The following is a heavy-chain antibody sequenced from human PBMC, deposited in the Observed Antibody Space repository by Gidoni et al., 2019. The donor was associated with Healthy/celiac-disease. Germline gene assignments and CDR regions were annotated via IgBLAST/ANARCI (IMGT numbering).Heavy chain of an antibody. CDR2: IWYDGSNK. V-gene: IGHV3-33*01. D-gene: IGHD3-22*01. Sequence: QVQLVEAGGGVVQPGRSRRLSCATSGFTFSSYGMHWVRQAPGKGLEWVAVIWYDGSNKYYADSVKGRFTISRDNSKNTLYLQMNSLRAEDTTVYYCARDDSSGYFDYWGQGTLVTVSS. CDR1: GFTFSSYG. CDR3: ARDDSSGYFDY. J-gene: IGHJ4*02.